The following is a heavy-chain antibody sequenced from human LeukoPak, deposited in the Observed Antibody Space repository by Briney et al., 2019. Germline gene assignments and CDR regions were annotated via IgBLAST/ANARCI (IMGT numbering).Heavy chain of an antibody. CDR1: GGSISSYY. CDR3: ARNRLWDQSFDY. J-gene: IGHJ4*02. V-gene: IGHV4-59*12. Sequence: SETLSLTCTVSGGSISSYYWSWIRQPPGKGLEWIGYIYYSGSTNYNPSLKSRVTISVDKSKDQFSLKLSSVTAADTAVYYCARNRLWDQSFDYWGQGTLVTVSS. CDR2: IYYSGST. D-gene: IGHD4/OR15-4a*01.